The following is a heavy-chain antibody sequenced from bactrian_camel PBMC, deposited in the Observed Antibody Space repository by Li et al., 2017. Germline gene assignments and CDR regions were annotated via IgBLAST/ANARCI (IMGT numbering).Heavy chain of an antibody. J-gene: IGHJ4*01. V-gene: IGHV3S63*01. CDR2: ISTDGST. CDR1: GFTFDDST. D-gene: IGHD6*01. CDR3: RLCLVVADTTRDY. Sequence: HVQLVESGGGLVQAGENLTLSCTASGFTFDDSTWAWYRQTTGNECELVSTISTDGSTDYADSVKGRFTISQDNAKNTVYLQMNSLKPEDTAMYSCRLCLVVADTTRDYWGQGTQVTVS.